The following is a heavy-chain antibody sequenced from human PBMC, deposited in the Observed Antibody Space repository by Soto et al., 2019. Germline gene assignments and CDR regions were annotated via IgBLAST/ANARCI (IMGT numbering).Heavy chain of an antibody. Sequence: GGSLRLSCAASGFTFSDYYMSWIRQAPGKGLEWVSYISSSGSTIYYADSVKGRFTISRDNAKNSLYLQMNSLRAEDTAVYYCASLYDSSGYHYVRERAFDIWGQGTMVTVS. D-gene: IGHD3-22*01. J-gene: IGHJ3*02. V-gene: IGHV3-11*01. CDR1: GFTFSDYY. CDR2: ISSSGSTI. CDR3: ASLYDSSGYHYVRERAFDI.